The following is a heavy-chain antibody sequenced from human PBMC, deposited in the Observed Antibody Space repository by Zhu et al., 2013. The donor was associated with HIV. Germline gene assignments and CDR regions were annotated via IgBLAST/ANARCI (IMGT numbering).Heavy chain of an antibody. CDR1: GYTFTSYD. J-gene: IGHJ4*02. V-gene: IGHV1-8*03. Sequence: QVQLVQSGAEVKKPGASVKVSCKASGYTFTSYDINWVRQATGQGLEWMGWMNPNSGNTGYAQKFQGRVTITRNTSISTAYMELSSLRSEDTAVYYCARGLNSVRIAVAVLDYWGQGTLGHRSPQ. D-gene: IGHD6-19*01. CDR3: ARGLNSVRIAVAVLDY. CDR2: MNPNSGNT.